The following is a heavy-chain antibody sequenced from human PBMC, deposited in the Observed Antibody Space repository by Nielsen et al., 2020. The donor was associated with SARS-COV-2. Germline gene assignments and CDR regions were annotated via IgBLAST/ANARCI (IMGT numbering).Heavy chain of an antibody. CDR2: IKSKTDGGTT. V-gene: IGHV3-15*01. D-gene: IGHD2-2*01. J-gene: IGHJ4*02. CDR3: TTDMEIIVVVPAPTVFDY. Sequence: GGSLRLSCAAFGFTFSNAWMSWVRQAPGKGLEWVGRIKSKTDGGTTDYAAPVKGRFTISRDDSKNTLYLQMNSLKTEDTAVYYCTTDMEIIVVVPAPTVFDYWGQGTLVTVSS. CDR1: GFTFSNAW.